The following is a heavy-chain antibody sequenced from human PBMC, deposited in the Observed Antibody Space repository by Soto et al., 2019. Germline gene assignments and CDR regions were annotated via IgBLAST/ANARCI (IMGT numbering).Heavy chain of an antibody. D-gene: IGHD3-3*01. CDR3: ARDGDFWSAYSPKWGSTGFVY. V-gene: IGHV3-21*04. J-gene: IGHJ4*02. Sequence: GGSLILSCAASGFTFSSYSMNWVRQAPGKGLEWVSSISSSSSYIYYADSVKGRFTISRDNAKNSLYLQLNSLTSDDTAAYYCARDGDFWSAYSPKWGSTGFVYWGQGTLVTVSS. CDR1: GFTFSSYS. CDR2: ISSSSSYI.